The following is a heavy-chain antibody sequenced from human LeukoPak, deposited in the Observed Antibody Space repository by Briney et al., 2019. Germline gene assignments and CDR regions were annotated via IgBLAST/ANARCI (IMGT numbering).Heavy chain of an antibody. V-gene: IGHV3-9*01. Sequence: PGGSLRLSCAASGFTFDDYAMHWVRQAPGKGLEWASGISWNSGSIGYADSVKGRFTISRDNAKNSLYLQMNSLRAEDTALYYCAKDMGVYSGYDSYFQHWGQGTLVTVSS. D-gene: IGHD5-12*01. CDR3: AKDMGVYSGYDSYFQH. CDR1: GFTFDDYA. J-gene: IGHJ1*01. CDR2: ISWNSGSI.